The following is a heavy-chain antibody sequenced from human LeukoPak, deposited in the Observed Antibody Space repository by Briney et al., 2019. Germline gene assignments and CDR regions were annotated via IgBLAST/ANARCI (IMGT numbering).Heavy chain of an antibody. CDR1: GYTFTSYG. V-gene: IGHV1-18*01. CDR3: ARSTLGPQTRYFDWLLRGHDAFDI. J-gene: IGHJ3*02. D-gene: IGHD3-9*01. CDR2: ISAYNGNT. Sequence: ASVKVSCKASGYTFTSYGISWVRQAPGQGLEWMGWISAYNGNTNYAQKFQGRVTMTRDTSISTAYMELSRLRSDDTAVYYCARSTLGPQTRYFDWLLRGHDAFDIWGQGTMVTVSS.